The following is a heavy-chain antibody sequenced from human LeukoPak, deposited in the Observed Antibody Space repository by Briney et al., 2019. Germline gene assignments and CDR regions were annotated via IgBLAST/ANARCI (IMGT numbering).Heavy chain of an antibody. V-gene: IGHV4-30-4*01. D-gene: IGHD3-3*01. CDR2: IYYSGST. CDR1: GDSLSSGDYY. CDR3: ARVVGSGYYLDH. Sequence: SQTLSLTCTVSGDSLSSGDYYWSWIRQPPGKGLEWIGYIYYSGSTYYNPSLKSRVTLSVDTSKNQFSLKLSSVTVADTATYYCARVVGSGYYLDHWGQGALVTVSS. J-gene: IGHJ4*02.